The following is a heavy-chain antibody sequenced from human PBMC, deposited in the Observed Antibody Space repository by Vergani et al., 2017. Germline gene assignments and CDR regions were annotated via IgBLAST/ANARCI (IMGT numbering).Heavy chain of an antibody. CDR3: ARDQRGGYCSGGSCYSGETWYFDL. J-gene: IGHJ2*01. CDR1: GYTLTELS. D-gene: IGHD2-15*01. V-gene: IGHV1-24*01. Sequence: QVQLVQSGAEVKKPGASVKVSCKVSGYTLTELSMHWVRQAPGKGLEWMGGFDPEDGETIYAQKFQGRVTMTEDTSTDTAYMGLSSLRSEDTAVYYCARDQRGGYCSGGSCYSGETWYFDLWGRGTLVTVSS. CDR2: FDPEDGET.